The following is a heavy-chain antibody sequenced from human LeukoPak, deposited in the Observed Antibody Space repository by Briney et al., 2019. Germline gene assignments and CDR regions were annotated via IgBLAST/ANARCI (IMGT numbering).Heavy chain of an antibody. CDR3: ASSGDGIAVAGTMNDY. Sequence: SVKVSCKASGGTFSSYAISWVRQAPGQGLEWMGGIIPIFGTANYAQKFQGRVTITADESTSTAYMELSSLRSEDTAVYYCASSGDGIAVAGTMNDYWGQGTLVTVSS. J-gene: IGHJ4*02. V-gene: IGHV1-69*13. D-gene: IGHD6-19*01. CDR2: IIPIFGTA. CDR1: GGTFSSYA.